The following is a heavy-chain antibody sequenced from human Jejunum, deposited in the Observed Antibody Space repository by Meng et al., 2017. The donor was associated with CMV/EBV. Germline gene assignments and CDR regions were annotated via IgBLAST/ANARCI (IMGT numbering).Heavy chain of an antibody. D-gene: IGHD2-2*01. Sequence: VQLVKSGVVVKEPGSSVKVLCKASGFIFTSYAISWVRQAPGQGLQYMGWISAYNGNTNYAQELQGRVTMTTDTSTSTAYMELRSLRFDDTAVYYCARFYCSSTSCPHVLFDYWGQGTLVTVSS. J-gene: IGHJ4*02. V-gene: IGHV1-18*01. CDR3: ARFYCSSTSCPHVLFDY. CDR2: ISAYNGNT. CDR1: GFIFTSYA.